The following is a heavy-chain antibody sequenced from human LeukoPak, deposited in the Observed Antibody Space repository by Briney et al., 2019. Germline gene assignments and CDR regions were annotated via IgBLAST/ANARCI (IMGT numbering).Heavy chain of an antibody. CDR3: ARVGLRYYYDSSGYSHWFDP. Sequence: SETLSLTCAVYGGSFSGYYCSWIRQPPGKGLEWIGEINHSGSTNYNPSLKSRVTISVDTSKNQFPLKLSSVTAADTAVYYCARVGLRYYYDSSGYSHWFDPWGQGTLVTVSS. J-gene: IGHJ5*02. D-gene: IGHD3-22*01. CDR2: INHSGST. V-gene: IGHV4-34*01. CDR1: GGSFSGYY.